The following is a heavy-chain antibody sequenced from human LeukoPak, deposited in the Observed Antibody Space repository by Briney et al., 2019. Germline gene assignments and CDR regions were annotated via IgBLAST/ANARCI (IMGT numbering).Heavy chain of an antibody. CDR1: GFNFNKYD. D-gene: IGHD6-19*01. J-gene: IGHJ4*02. CDR3: AKGGWLDD. CDR2: ITGRSDKT. V-gene: IGHV3-23*01. Sequence: PGGSLRLSCAASGFNFNKYDMTWARQAPGKGLEWVSTITGRSDKTYYTDSVKGRFVTSRDNSKDTLYLHMNSLRAEDTALYYCAKGGWLDDLGQGALVTVSS.